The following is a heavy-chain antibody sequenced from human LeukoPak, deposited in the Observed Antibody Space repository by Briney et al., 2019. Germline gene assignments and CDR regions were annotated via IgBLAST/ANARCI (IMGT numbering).Heavy chain of an antibody. CDR2: IYYSGST. Sequence: SEALSLTCTVSGGSISSSSYYWGWIRQPPGKGLEWIGSIYYSGSTYYNPSLKSRVTISVDTSKNQFSLKLSSVTAADTAVDYCARLQQWLVPDYWGQGTLVTVSS. CDR1: GGSISSSSYY. V-gene: IGHV4-39*01. J-gene: IGHJ4*02. D-gene: IGHD6-19*01. CDR3: ARLQQWLVPDY.